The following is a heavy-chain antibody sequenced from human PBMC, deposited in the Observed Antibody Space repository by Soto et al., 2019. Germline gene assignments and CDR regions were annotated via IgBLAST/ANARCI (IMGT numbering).Heavy chain of an antibody. CDR1: GGSFSGYY. CDR2: INHSGST. J-gene: IGHJ6*02. V-gene: IGHV4-34*01. Sequence: PSETLSLTCAVYGGSFSGYYWSWIRQPPGKGLEWIGEINHSGSTNYNPSLKSRVTISVDTSKNQFSLKLSSVTAADTAVYYCARAAMVRGPQTTYYYYGMDVWGQGTTVTVSS. CDR3: ARAAMVRGPQTTYYYYGMDV. D-gene: IGHD3-10*01.